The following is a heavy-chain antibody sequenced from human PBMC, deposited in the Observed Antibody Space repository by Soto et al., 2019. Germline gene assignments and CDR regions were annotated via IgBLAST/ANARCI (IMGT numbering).Heavy chain of an antibody. CDR1: GFTFSSYA. Sequence: PGGSVRLSCAASGFTFSSYAMSWVRQAPGKGLEWVSAISGSGGSTYYADSVKGRFTISRDNSKNTLYLQMNSLRAEDTAVYYCAKVEQRPTGFDYWGQGTLVTVSS. J-gene: IGHJ4*02. V-gene: IGHV3-23*01. CDR3: AKVEQRPTGFDY. CDR2: ISGSGGST. D-gene: IGHD6-19*01.